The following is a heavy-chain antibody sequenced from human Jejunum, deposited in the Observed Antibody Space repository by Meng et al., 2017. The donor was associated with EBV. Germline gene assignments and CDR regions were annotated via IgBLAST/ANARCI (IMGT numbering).Heavy chain of an antibody. CDR3: ASIHPSIDS. J-gene: IGHJ4*02. D-gene: IGHD2-21*01. V-gene: IGHV4-4*02. CDR2: IHYSGTT. CDR1: GGSIYSSNW. Sequence: QVQLQESGPGLVKSSGTLSLTCSVSGGSIYSSNWWSWVRQPPGRGLQWIGEIHYSGTTTYIPSLKSRLTMSLDKSKNQFSLKLRSVTAADTVVYYCASIHPSIDSWGPGTLVTVSS.